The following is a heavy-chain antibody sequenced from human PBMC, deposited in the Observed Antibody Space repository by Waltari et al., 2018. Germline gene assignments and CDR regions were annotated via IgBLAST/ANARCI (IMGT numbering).Heavy chain of an antibody. CDR3: ARGGGDYYMDV. CDR1: GYTFTNYW. CDR2: IYTRTSET. Sequence: EVQLVQSGAEVKKPGESLKISCKGSGYTFTNYWIGWVRQMPGKGLEWMGIIYTRTSETKYSPSFQGQVTISLDKSITTAYLQGSSLKASDTAMYYCARGGGDYYMDVWGQGTTVTVSS. V-gene: IGHV5-51*01. J-gene: IGHJ6*03. D-gene: IGHD3-10*01.